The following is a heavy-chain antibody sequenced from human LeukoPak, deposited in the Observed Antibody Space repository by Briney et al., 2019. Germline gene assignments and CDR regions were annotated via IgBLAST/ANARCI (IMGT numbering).Heavy chain of an antibody. D-gene: IGHD7-27*01. Sequence: ASVKVSCKASGYTFIHYFIHWVRQAPGQGLEWMGRINSNSGVTEYTQKFQGRVTMTRDTSITTVYMELSSLTSDDTAAYYCARDLSSTSNWELDYWGQGTLVTVSS. CDR3: ARDLSSTSNWELDY. CDR2: INSNSGVT. J-gene: IGHJ4*02. V-gene: IGHV1-2*06. CDR1: GYTFIHYF.